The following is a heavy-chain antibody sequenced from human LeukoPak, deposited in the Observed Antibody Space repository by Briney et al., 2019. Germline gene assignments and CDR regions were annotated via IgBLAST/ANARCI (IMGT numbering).Heavy chain of an antibody. J-gene: IGHJ1*01. Sequence: SETLSLTCSVSGGSISNFYWSWIRQPAGKGLGWIGRIYSSGNTVYNPSLKSRVTISVDTSKNQFSLKLSSVAAADTAVYYCARGVSYYDSSGYYNEYFQHWGQGTLVTVSS. V-gene: IGHV4-4*07. D-gene: IGHD3-22*01. CDR2: IYSSGNT. CDR1: GGSISNFY. CDR3: ARGVSYYDSSGYYNEYFQH.